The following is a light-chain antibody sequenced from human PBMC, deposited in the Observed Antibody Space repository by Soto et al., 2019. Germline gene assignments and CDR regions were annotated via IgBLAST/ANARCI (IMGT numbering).Light chain of an antibody. Sequence: EIVMTQFPGTLSVSPGERATLSCRASQSIASSLAWYQQKPGQAPRLLIYGASIRATGVPSRFSGSGSGTEFTLTISSLQSEDFAVYYCQQYENWPPITFGGGTKVDIK. CDR1: QSIASS. J-gene: IGKJ4*01. CDR3: QQYENWPPIT. CDR2: GAS. V-gene: IGKV3-15*01.